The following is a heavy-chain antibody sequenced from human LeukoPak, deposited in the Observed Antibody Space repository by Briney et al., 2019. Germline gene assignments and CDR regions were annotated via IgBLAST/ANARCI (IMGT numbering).Heavy chain of an antibody. Sequence: PSETLSLTCTVSGGSISSGDYYWSWIRQPPGKGLEWIGYIYYSGSTYYNPSLKSRVTISVDTSKNQFSLKLSSVTAADTAVYYCARARSDGDYGDYFDYWGQGTLVTVSS. J-gene: IGHJ4*02. D-gene: IGHD4-17*01. V-gene: IGHV4-30-4*08. CDR2: IYYSGST. CDR3: ARARSDGDYGDYFDY. CDR1: GGSISSGDYY.